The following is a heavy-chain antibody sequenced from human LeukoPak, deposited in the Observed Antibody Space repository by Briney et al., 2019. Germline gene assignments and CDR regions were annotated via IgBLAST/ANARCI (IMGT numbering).Heavy chain of an antibody. J-gene: IGHJ4*02. CDR1: GYTFTGYY. CDR2: INPNSGGT. Sequence: ASVKVSCKASGYTFTGYYMHWVRQAPGQGLEWMGWINPNSGGTNYAQMLQGRVTMTTDTSTSTAYMELRGLRSDDTAVYYCARTDYGESPGGDCWGQGTLVTVSS. V-gene: IGHV1-2*02. D-gene: IGHD4/OR15-4a*01. CDR3: ARTDYGESPGGDC.